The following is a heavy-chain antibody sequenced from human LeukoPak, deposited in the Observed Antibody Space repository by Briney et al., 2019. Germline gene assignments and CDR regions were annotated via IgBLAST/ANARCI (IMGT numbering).Heavy chain of an antibody. CDR2: INHSGNT. D-gene: IGHD1-14*01. Sequence: SETLSLTCAVYGGSFSDYYWSWIRQPPGKGLERIGEINHSGNTNYNPSLKSRVTMSVDTSKKQLSLRLSSVTAADTAVYYCARGRPADYWGQGTLVTVSS. V-gene: IGHV4-34*01. CDR3: ARGRPADY. CDR1: GGSFSDYY. J-gene: IGHJ4*02.